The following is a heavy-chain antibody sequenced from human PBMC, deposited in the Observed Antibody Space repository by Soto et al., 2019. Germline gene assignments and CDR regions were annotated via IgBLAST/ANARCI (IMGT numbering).Heavy chain of an antibody. CDR2: ISNSASGT. D-gene: IGHD1-1*01. CDR3: ARGLGTATTSRYFDL. V-gene: IGHV3-48*01. CDR1: GFTFSSYG. Sequence: PGGSLRLSCAGSGFTFSSYGMHWVRQAPGKGLEWVSYISNSASGTYHADSVKGRFTISRDNAENSLYLQMNSLRAEDTAVYFCARGLGTATTSRYFDLWGRGTLVTVSS. J-gene: IGHJ2*01.